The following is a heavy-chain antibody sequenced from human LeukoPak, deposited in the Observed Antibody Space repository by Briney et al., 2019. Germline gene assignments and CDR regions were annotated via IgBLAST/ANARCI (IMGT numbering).Heavy chain of an antibody. CDR1: GFTFNNYL. CDR2: ISGSGGST. V-gene: IGHV3-23*01. J-gene: IGHJ4*02. CDR3: AKDLYCSSTSCPEGDY. Sequence: GGSLRLSCAASGFTFNNYLMSWVRQAPGKGLEWVSAISGSGGSTYYADSVKGRFTISRDNSKNTLYLQMNSLRAEDTAVYYCAKDLYCSSTSCPEGDYWGQGTLVTVSS. D-gene: IGHD2-2*01.